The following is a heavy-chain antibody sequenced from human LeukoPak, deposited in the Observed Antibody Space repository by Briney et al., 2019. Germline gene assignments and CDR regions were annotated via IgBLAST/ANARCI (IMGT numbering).Heavy chain of an antibody. Sequence: GGSLRLSCAASGFTFSSYSMNWVRQAPGKGLEWVSYISSSSITIYYADSVKGRFTISRDNAKNSLYLKMNSLRDEDTAVYYCARDPDIVVVTAIHLSRSAFDIWGQGTMVTVSS. J-gene: IGHJ3*02. CDR1: GFTFSSYS. CDR3: ARDPDIVVVTAIHLSRSAFDI. V-gene: IGHV3-48*02. CDR2: ISSSSITI. D-gene: IGHD2-21*02.